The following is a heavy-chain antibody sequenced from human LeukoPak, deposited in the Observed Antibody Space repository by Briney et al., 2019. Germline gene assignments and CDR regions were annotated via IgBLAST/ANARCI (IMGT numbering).Heavy chain of an antibody. Sequence: PVRSLRLSCAASRFTSSSYAMHCVRQAPVKGLELVAVISYDGSNKYYADSVKSRFTISRDNSTHKLYVQMNSQRAEDMAVYYCARDPEQWLVVYFDYWGQGTMVTVSS. CDR1: RFTSSSYA. CDR2: ISYDGSNK. CDR3: ARDPEQWLVVYFDY. J-gene: IGHJ4*02. V-gene: IGHV3-30-3*01. D-gene: IGHD6-19*01.